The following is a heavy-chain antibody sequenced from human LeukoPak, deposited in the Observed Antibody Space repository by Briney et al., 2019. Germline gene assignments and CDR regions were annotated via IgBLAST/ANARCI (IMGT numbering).Heavy chain of an antibody. Sequence: SETLSLTCTVSGGSISSYYWSWIRQPPGKGLEWIGEINHSGSTNYNPSLKSRVTISVDTSKNQFSLKLSSVTAADTAVYYCARDYYYYDSSGYYYGTFDYWGQGTLVTVSS. D-gene: IGHD3-22*01. J-gene: IGHJ4*02. CDR3: ARDYYYYDSSGYYYGTFDY. CDR2: INHSGST. V-gene: IGHV4-34*01. CDR1: GGSISSYY.